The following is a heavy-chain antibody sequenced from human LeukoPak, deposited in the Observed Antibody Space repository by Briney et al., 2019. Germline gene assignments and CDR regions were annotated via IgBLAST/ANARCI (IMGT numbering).Heavy chain of an antibody. CDR1: GFIFSTYA. CDR2: IKQDGSEK. CDR3: AREAFDI. Sequence: GGSLRLSCAASGFIFSTYAMSWVRQAPGKGLEWVANIKQDGSEKYYVDSVKGRFTISRDNAKNSLYLQMNSLRAEDTAVYYCAREAFDIWGQGTMVTVSS. V-gene: IGHV3-7*01. J-gene: IGHJ3*02.